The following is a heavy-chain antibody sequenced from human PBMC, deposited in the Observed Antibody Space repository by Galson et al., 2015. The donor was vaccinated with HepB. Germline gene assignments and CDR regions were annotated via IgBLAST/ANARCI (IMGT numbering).Heavy chain of an antibody. V-gene: IGHV3-30-3*01. CDR2: ISGDGSDK. CDR1: GFTFSSTFSDYA. J-gene: IGHJ6*02. Sequence: SLRLSCAASGFTFSSTFSDYAMHWVRLAPGKGLEWVAVISGDGSDKYSSDSVRGRFIISRDKSRNTMYLQMNSLRVEETGVYYCARARKYYYSSGISPEYFKYGMDVWGRGTTVTVSS. CDR3: ARARKYYYSSGISPEYFKYGMDV. D-gene: IGHD3-10*01.